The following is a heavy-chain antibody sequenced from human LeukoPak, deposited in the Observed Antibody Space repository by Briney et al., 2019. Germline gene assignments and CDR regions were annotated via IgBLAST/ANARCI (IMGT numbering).Heavy chain of an antibody. V-gene: IGHV3-48*03. CDR3: ARDLAWGAFDY. J-gene: IGHJ4*02. Sequence: GGSLRLSCAASGFTFSSYEMNWVRQAPGKGLEWVSYITSSGSTIYYADSVKGRFTISRDDSRNTLSLQMNSLRVEDTAVYYCARDLAWGAFDYWGQGILVAVSS. D-gene: IGHD7-27*01. CDR1: GFTFSSYE. CDR2: ITSSGSTI.